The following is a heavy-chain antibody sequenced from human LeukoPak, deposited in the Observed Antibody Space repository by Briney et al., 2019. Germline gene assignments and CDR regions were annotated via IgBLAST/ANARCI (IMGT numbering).Heavy chain of an antibody. Sequence: SETLSLTCTVPGVSISSTTLYWGWVRQSPGKGLEWIATIYYSGTIYYNPSLKSRVTISVDTSKNQFSLKLTSVTAADTAIYYCAGAPAGGSDWLSPFDYWGQGTLVTVSS. J-gene: IGHJ4*02. CDR2: IYYSGTI. CDR1: GVSISSTTLY. V-gene: IGHV4-39*01. D-gene: IGHD3-9*01. CDR3: AGAPAGGSDWLSPFDY.